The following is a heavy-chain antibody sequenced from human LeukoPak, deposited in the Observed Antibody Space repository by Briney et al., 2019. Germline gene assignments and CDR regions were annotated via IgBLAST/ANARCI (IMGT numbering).Heavy chain of an antibody. J-gene: IGHJ6*03. CDR3: ARLDYGDYFDYYYMDV. CDR2: IYYSGST. Sequence: PSETLSLTCTVSGGSISSSSYYWGWIRQPPGTGLEWIGSIYYSGSTYYNPSLKSRVTISVDTSKNQFSLKLSSVTAADTAVYYCARLDYGDYFDYYYMDVWGKGTTVTISS. D-gene: IGHD4-17*01. V-gene: IGHV4-39*01. CDR1: GGSISSSSYY.